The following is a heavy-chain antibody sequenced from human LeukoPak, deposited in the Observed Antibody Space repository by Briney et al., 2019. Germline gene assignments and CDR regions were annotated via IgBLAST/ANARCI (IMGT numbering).Heavy chain of an antibody. J-gene: IGHJ4*02. CDR1: GLILRSYA. D-gene: IGHD3-10*01. Sequence: GGSLRLSYAASGLILRSYAMSWVRQAPGKGLEWVSAISGSGGSTYYAVSVKGRFTISRDNAKNTVYLQMNSLRVEDTAVYFCAKDPSESYNYGYFDYWDQGTLVTVSS. CDR2: ISGSGGST. CDR3: AKDPSESYNYGYFDY. V-gene: IGHV3-23*01.